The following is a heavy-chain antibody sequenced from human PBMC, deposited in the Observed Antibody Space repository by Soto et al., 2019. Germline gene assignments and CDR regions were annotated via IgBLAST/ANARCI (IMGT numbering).Heavy chain of an antibody. D-gene: IGHD3-16*02. V-gene: IGHV3-21*01. CDR1: GFTFSSYS. J-gene: IGHJ6*03. Sequence: PGGSLRLSCAASGFTFSSYSMNWVRQAPGKGLEWVSSISSSSSYIYYADSVKGRFTISRDNAKNSLYLQMNSLRAEDTAVYYCAREGHLGELASPEGLYYYYYMDGWGKGNTVTVSS. CDR3: AREGHLGELASPEGLYYYYYMDG. CDR2: ISSSSSYI.